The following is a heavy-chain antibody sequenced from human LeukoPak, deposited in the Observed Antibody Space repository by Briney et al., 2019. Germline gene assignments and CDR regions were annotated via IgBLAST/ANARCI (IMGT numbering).Heavy chain of an antibody. CDR3: ALLYYYGSGSSHYGMDV. CDR1: GGSISSYY. Sequence: SETLSLTCTVSGGSISSYYWSWIRQPAGKGLEWIGRIYTSGSTNYNPSLKSRVTMSVDTSKNQFSLKLSSVTAADTAVYYCALLYYYGSGSSHYGMDVWGQGTTVPVSS. D-gene: IGHD3-10*01. V-gene: IGHV4-4*07. CDR2: IYTSGST. J-gene: IGHJ6*02.